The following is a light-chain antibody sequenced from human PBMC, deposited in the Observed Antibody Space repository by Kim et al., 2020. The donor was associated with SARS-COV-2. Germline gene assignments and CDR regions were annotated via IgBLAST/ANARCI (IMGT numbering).Light chain of an antibody. Sequence: DIAVTQSPDSLAVSLGERATINCKPSQSVLWSSNNKHYLAWYQLKPGQPPKLLIYWASIRESGVPDRFSGSGSGTDFALTISSLQAEDAAIYYCQQHYSPPWTFGKETKVDIK. CDR3: QQHYSPPWT. CDR1: QSVLWSSNNKHY. CDR2: WAS. J-gene: IGKJ1*01. V-gene: IGKV4-1*01.